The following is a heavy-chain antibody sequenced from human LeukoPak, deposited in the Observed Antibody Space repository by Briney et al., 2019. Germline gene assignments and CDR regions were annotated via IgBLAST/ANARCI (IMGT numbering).Heavy chain of an antibody. V-gene: IGHV3-23*01. CDR2: IVGSGGTT. CDR1: GFTFSSYA. CDR3: AKDSSGSGNYYNPFAY. D-gene: IGHD3-10*01. Sequence: GGSLRLSCAASGFTFSSYAMSWVRQAPGKGLEWFSVIVGSGGTTYYADSVKGRFTISRDNSKNTLYLQMNSLRAEDTAVYYCAKDSSGSGNYYNPFAYWGQGTLVTVSS. J-gene: IGHJ4*02.